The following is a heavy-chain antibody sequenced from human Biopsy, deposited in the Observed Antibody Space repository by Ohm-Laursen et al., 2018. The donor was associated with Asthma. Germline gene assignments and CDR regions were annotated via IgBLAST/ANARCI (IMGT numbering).Heavy chain of an antibody. CDR2: INPSGGST. CDR3: ARAGALIVGATMGY. V-gene: IGHV1-46*01. J-gene: IGHJ4*02. Sequence: ATVKISCKASGYTFTSYYMHWVRQAPGQGLEWMGIINPSGGSTSYAQKFQGRVTMTRDTSTSTVYMELSSLRSEDRAVYYCARAGALIVGATMGYWGQGTLVTVSS. D-gene: IGHD1-26*01. CDR1: GYTFTSYY.